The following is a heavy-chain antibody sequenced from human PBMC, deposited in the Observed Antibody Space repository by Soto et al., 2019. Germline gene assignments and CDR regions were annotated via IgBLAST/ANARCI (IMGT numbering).Heavy chain of an antibody. CDR1: GGTFSSYA. V-gene: IGHV1-69*01. CDR3: ASRILVIDIVAVPAAEKNYYYYGMDV. J-gene: IGHJ6*02. D-gene: IGHD2-2*01. CDR2: IIPIFGTA. Sequence: QVQLVQSGAEVKKPGSSVKVSCKASGGTFSSYAISWVRQAPGQGLEWMGGIIPIFGTANYAQKFQGRVTITADESTSTAYMELSSLRSEDTAVYYCASRILVIDIVAVPAAEKNYYYYGMDVWGQGTTVTVSS.